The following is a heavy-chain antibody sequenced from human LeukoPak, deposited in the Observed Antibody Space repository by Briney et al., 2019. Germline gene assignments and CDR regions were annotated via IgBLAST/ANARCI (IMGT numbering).Heavy chain of an antibody. Sequence: ASVKVSCKASGYTFTSYDINWVRQATGQGLEWMGWMNPNSGNTGYARKFQGRVTMTRNTSISTAYMELSSLRSEDTAVYYCARGGWDLRENYYFYYYYMDVWGKGTTVTISS. CDR3: ARGGWDLRENYYFYYYYMDV. CDR2: MNPNSGNT. V-gene: IGHV1-8*01. J-gene: IGHJ6*03. CDR1: GYTFTSYD. D-gene: IGHD1-26*01.